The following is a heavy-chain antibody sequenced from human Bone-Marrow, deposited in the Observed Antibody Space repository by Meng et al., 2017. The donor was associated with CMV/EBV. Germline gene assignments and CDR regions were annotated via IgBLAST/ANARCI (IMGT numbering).Heavy chain of an antibody. D-gene: IGHD1-26*01. V-gene: IGHV1-69*04. CDR1: GTFSSDT. J-gene: IGHJ1*01. Sequence: GTFSSDTISWVRQAPGQGLEWMGRIIHILGIANDAQKFQGRGTITADKSTRTDYMELSSLRSEDTAVYYCARDRGASGSYYEEYFQHWGQGTLVTVSS. CDR3: ARDRGASGSYYEEYFQH. CDR2: IIHILGIA.